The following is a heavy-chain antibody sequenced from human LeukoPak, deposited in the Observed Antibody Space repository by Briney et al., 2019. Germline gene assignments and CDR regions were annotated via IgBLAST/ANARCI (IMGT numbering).Heavy chain of an antibody. V-gene: IGHV3-48*04. CDR2: ISSSSSTI. CDR3: ARDPGMAFEYYFDY. CDR1: GFTFSDYS. Sequence: GGSLRLSCAASGFTFSDYSMNWVRQAPGKGLEWVSYISSSSSTIYYADSVKGRFTISRDNAKNSLYLQMNRLRAEDTAVYYCARDPGMAFEYYFDYWGQGTLVTVSS. D-gene: IGHD5-24*01. J-gene: IGHJ4*02.